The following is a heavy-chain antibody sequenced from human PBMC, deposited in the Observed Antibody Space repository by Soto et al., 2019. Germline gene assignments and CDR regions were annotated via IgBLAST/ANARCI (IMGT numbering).Heavy chain of an antibody. CDR3: GIVDMITFRAITAPNDAFTP. CDR1: GASMSSGDYY. D-gene: IGHD3-16*01. CDR2: IYLSEST. J-gene: IGHJ3*01. Sequence: SEALSVTCSVSGASMSSGDYYWSWLRLAPGKGLEWIGYIYLSESTSYNPSLKSRVTISGDKSKNQFSLRVTSVTAADTAVYYCGIVDMITFRAITAPNDAFTPCGQGKMVT. V-gene: IGHV4-30-4*01.